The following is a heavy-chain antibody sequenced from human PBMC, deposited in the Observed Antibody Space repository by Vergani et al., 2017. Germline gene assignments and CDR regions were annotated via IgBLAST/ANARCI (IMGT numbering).Heavy chain of an antibody. Sequence: QVKLQESGPGLLKPSQTLSLTCTVSGESIRSGSHYWSWIRQPAGKGPEWIGHIHTGGSTDLNPSFKSRVSISVDTSKSQFSLKLNSVTVADTAGYYCARSRPYCTNGRLPAIWGQGTLVTVSS. D-gene: IGHD2-8*01. V-gene: IGHV4-61*02. CDR3: ARSRPYCTNGRLPAI. J-gene: IGHJ4*02. CDR1: GESIRSGSHY. CDR2: IHTGGST.